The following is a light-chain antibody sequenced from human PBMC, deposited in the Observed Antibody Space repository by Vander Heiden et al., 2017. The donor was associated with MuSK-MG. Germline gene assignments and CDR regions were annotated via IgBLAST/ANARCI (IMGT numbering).Light chain of an antibody. CDR1: QDIANH. V-gene: IGKV1-33*01. CDR2: DAS. Sequence: DIQMTQSPSSLSAFVGDRVTITCQASQDIANHLNWYQHKPGKAPKLLIYDASNLETGVPSRFSGSGSGTDFTLTISSLQPEDFATYYCQHDDNLLFTFGHGTEVDIK. CDR3: QHDDNLLFT. J-gene: IGKJ3*01.